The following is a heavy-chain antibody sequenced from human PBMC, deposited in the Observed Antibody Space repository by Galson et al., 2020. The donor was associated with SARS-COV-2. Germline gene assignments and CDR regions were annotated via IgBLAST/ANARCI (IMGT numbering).Heavy chain of an antibody. V-gene: IGHV4-31*03. CDR1: GGSISSGGYY. CDR3: ARVAKIAAEYGGYYYYGMDV. CDR2: IYYSGST. J-gene: IGHJ6*02. D-gene: IGHD6-13*01. Sequence: SETLSLTCTVSGGSISSGGYYWSWIRQHPGKGLEWIGYIYYSGSTYYNPSLKSRVTISVDTSKNQFSLKLSSVTAADTAVYYCARVAKIAAEYGGYYYYGMDVWGQGTTVTVSS.